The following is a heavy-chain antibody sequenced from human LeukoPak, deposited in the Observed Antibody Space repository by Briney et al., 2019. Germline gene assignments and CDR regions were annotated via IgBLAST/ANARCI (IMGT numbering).Heavy chain of an antibody. D-gene: IGHD3-10*01. CDR3: ARGLVRGGELWFGELFGAFDI. V-gene: IGHV4-31*03. J-gene: IGHJ3*02. CDR2: IYYSGST. CDR1: GGSISSGGYY. Sequence: PSETLSLTCTVSGGSISSGGYYWSWIRQHPGKGLEWIGYIYYSGSTYYNPSLKSRVTISVDTSKNQFSLKLSSVTAADTAVYYCARGLVRGGELWFGELFGAFDIWGQGTMVTVSS.